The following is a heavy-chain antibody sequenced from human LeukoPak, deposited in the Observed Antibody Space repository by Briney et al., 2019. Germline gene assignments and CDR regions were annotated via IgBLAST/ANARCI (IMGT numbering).Heavy chain of an antibody. J-gene: IGHJ4*02. CDR2: ISYDGSNK. D-gene: IGHD3-22*01. Sequence: PGRSLRLSCAASGFTFSSYGMHWVRQAPGKGLEWVAVISYDGSNKYYAASVKGRFTNYRDHSKNMLYMQMNSLRAEVTAVHYCAKAAPTYTYDSSGYYPGDYWGERTLGTASS. CDR1: GFTFSSYG. CDR3: AKAAPTYTYDSSGYYPGDY. V-gene: IGHV3-30*18.